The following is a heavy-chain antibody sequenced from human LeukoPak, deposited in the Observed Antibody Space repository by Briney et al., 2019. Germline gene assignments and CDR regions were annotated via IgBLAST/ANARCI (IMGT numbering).Heavy chain of an antibody. CDR2: IDYSGST. J-gene: IGHJ4*02. CDR1: GGSISSHY. CDR3: ARLNGGS. Sequence: PSETLSLTCTVSGGSISSHYWSWIRQPPGKGLEWIGYIDYSGSTNYNPSLKSRVTISVDTSNNQFSLKLSSVTAADTAVYYCARLNGGSWGQGTLVTVSS. D-gene: IGHD3-16*01. V-gene: IGHV4-59*08.